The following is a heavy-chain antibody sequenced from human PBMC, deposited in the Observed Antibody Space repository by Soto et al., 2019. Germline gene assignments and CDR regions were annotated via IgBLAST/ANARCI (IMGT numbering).Heavy chain of an antibody. D-gene: IGHD2-2*01. CDR3: VRHIKSVVVPAAMDYYYYYMDV. Sequence: GESLKISCRGSGYSFTSYWIGWVRQMPGKGLEWMGIIYPGDSDTRYSPSFQGQVTISADKSISTAYLQWSSLKASDTAMYYCVRHIKSVVVPAAMDYYYYYMDVWGKGTTVTVSS. J-gene: IGHJ6*03. CDR1: GYSFTSYW. V-gene: IGHV5-51*01. CDR2: IYPGDSDT.